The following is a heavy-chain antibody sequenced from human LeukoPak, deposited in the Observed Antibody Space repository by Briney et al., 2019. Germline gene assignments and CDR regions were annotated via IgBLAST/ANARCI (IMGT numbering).Heavy chain of an antibody. Sequence: GGSLRLSCAASGFTFSSYSMNWVRQAPGKGLEWVSSISSSSSYIYYADSVKGRFTISRDNAKSSLYLQMNSLRAEDTAVYYCARVQYFDWLSPFDYWGQGTLVTVSS. V-gene: IGHV3-21*01. CDR3: ARVQYFDWLSPFDY. CDR1: GFTFSSYS. CDR2: ISSSSSYI. J-gene: IGHJ4*02. D-gene: IGHD3-9*01.